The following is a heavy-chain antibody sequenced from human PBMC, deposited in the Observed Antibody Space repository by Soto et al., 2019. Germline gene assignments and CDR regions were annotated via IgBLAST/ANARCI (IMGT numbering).Heavy chain of an antibody. V-gene: IGHV3-23*01. CDR2: ISGTGGST. D-gene: IGHD3-3*01. Sequence: EVQVLESGGGLVQPGGSLRLSCAASGFTFSSYAMSWVRQAPGKGLECVSGISGTGGSTYYADSVKGRFTISRDNAKNTLYLQMNSLRAEDTAVYDCTRVLGSWSGVDYWCQGSLVTVSS. CDR1: GFTFSSYA. CDR3: TRVLGSWSGVDY. J-gene: IGHJ4*02.